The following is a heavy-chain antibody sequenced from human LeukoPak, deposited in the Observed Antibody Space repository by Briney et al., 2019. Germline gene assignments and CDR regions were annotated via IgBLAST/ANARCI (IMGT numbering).Heavy chain of an antibody. Sequence: PSETLSLTCTVSGGSISSYYWSWTRQPPGKGLEWIGYIYYSGSTNYNPSLKSRVTISVGTSKNQFSLKLSSVTAADTAVYYCARERGYVYDYWGQGTLVTVSS. V-gene: IGHV4-59*01. CDR3: ARERGYVYDY. CDR2: IYYSGST. J-gene: IGHJ4*02. CDR1: GGSISSYY. D-gene: IGHD5-12*01.